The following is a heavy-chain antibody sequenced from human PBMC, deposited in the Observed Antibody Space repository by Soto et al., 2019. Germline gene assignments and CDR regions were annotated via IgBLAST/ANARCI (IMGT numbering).Heavy chain of an antibody. V-gene: IGHV3-23*01. CDR2: ISGTTDNT. CDR1: GFTFRTYA. J-gene: IGHJ4*02. D-gene: IGHD3-10*01. CDR3: AKSLRGVIIDFDS. Sequence: PGGSLRLSCAASGFTFRTYAMSWVRQAPGKGLEWVSAISGTTDNTYYADSVKGRFTISRDNSKNTLYLQMNSLRAEDTALYYCAKSLRGVIIDFDSWGQGTLVTVSS.